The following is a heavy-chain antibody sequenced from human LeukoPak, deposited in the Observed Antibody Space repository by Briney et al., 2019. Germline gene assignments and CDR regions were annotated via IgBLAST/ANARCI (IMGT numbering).Heavy chain of an antibody. CDR3: ARETSLAGFASGLGFNY. D-gene: IGHD6-19*01. Sequence: PSETLSLTCTVSGGSISSGDYYWSWIRQPPGKGLEWIGEINHSGSTNYNPSLKSRVTMSIDTSKNHFSLKLTSVTAADTATYYCARETSLAGFASGLGFNYWGQGILVTVSS. J-gene: IGHJ4*02. CDR1: GGSISSGDYY. V-gene: IGHV4-61*03. CDR2: INHSGST.